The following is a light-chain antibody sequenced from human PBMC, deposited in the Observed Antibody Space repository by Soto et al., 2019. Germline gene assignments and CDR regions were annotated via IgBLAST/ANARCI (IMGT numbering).Light chain of an antibody. CDR2: GAS. CDR1: QSVSSN. CDR3: QQYNNWPYT. Sequence: EIVMTQSPATLSVSPGERATLSCRASQSVSSNLAWYQQKPGQAPRLLIYGASTRATGIPARFSGSGSWTEFTLTLSSLQSEDFAVYYCQQYNNWPYTFGQGTKLEIK. V-gene: IGKV3-15*01. J-gene: IGKJ2*01.